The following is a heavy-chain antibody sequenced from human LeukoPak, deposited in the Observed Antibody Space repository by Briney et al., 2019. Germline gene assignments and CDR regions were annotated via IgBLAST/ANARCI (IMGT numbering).Heavy chain of an antibody. CDR2: IYSGGAT. CDR1: GFTVSNNY. CDR3: ARVYHGDYLPGDY. D-gene: IGHD4-17*01. V-gene: IGHV3-66*01. J-gene: IGHJ4*02. Sequence: GGSLRLSCAASGFTVSNNYMRWVRQAPGKGLEWVSLIYSGGATFYADAVKGRFTISRDGSKNTLYLQMNSLRAEDTAVYYCARVYHGDYLPGDYWGQGTLVTVSS.